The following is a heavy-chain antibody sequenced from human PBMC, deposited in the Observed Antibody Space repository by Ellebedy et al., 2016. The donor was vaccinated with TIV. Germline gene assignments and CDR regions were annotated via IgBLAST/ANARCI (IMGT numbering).Heavy chain of an antibody. Sequence: GGSLRLXXKGSGYSFTSYWIGWVRQMPGKGLEWMGIIYPGDSDTRYSPSFQGQVTISADKSISTAYLQWCSLKASDTAMYYCARHSYDILTGYYCDYWGQGTLVTVSS. V-gene: IGHV5-51*01. CDR3: ARHSYDILTGYYCDY. J-gene: IGHJ4*02. D-gene: IGHD3-9*01. CDR2: IYPGDSDT. CDR1: GYSFTSYW.